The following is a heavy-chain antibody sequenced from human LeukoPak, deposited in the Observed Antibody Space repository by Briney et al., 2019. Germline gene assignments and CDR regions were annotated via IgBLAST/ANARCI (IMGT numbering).Heavy chain of an antibody. CDR3: ARDYYDSSGARWFDP. CDR1: GYIFTNYA. V-gene: IGHV1-3*03. D-gene: IGHD3-22*01. J-gene: IGHJ5*02. CDR2: INVGNGHT. Sequence: ASVKVSCKTSGYIFTNYAMHWVRQAPGQGLELMGGINVGNGHTKYSQDFQGRVAITRDTSATSVYMGVSSLRTADMAVYFCARDYYDSSGARWFDPWGQGTLVTVTS.